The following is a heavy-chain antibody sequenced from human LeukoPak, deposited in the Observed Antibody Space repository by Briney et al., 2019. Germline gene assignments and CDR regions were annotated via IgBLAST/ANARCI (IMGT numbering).Heavy chain of an antibody. CDR2: INHSGST. D-gene: IGHD3-16*02. J-gene: IGHJ4*02. Sequence: SETLSLTCTVSGDSITSGYQWGWIRQPPEQGLEWIGEINHSGSTNYNPSLKSRVTISVDTSKNQFSLKLSSVTAADTAVYYCARRAYIWGTYRPIDYWGQGTLVTVSS. CDR1: GDSITSGYQ. V-gene: IGHV4-34*01. CDR3: ARRAYIWGTYRPIDY.